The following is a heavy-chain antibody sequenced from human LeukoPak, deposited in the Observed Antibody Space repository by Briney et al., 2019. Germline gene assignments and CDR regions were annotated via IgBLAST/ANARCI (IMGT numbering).Heavy chain of an antibody. Sequence: GGSLRLSCAASGFTLSNYNMNWVRQAPGKGLEWVSSISSSSSYIYYADSVKGRFTISRDNAKNSLYLQMNSLRAEDTAVYYCAELGITMIGGVWGKGTTVTISS. CDR1: GFTLSNYN. D-gene: IGHD3-10*02. CDR2: ISSSSSYI. CDR3: AELGITMIGGV. J-gene: IGHJ6*04. V-gene: IGHV3-21*01.